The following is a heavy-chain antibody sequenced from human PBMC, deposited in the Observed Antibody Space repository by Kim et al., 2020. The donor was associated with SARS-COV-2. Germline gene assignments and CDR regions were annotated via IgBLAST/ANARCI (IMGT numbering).Heavy chain of an antibody. V-gene: IGHV3-48*02. CDR1: GFTFSDYD. J-gene: IGHJ5*02. CDR2: ISSSSTI. D-gene: IGHD1-26*01. Sequence: LSLTCAASGFTFSDYDMNWVRQAPGKGLEWVSFISSSSTIYYADSVKGRFTISRDNAKNSLYLQMNSLRDEDTAVYYCARDGGSPWRWFDPWGQGTL. CDR3: ARDGGSPWRWFDP.